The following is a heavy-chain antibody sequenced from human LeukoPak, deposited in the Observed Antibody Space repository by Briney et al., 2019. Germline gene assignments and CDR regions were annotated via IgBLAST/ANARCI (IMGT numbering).Heavy chain of an antibody. J-gene: IGHJ4*02. V-gene: IGHV3-23*01. CDR1: GFTFSTYA. CDR2: ISTSGDRT. D-gene: IGHD1-26*01. CDR3: ARSAVGTSCCTAVDY. Sequence: PGGSLRLSCAASGFTFSTYAMTWVRQAPGKGLEWVSGISTSGDRTYYADSVKGRFTISRDNSKNTLYLQMNSLRAEDTAEYYCARSAVGTSCCTAVDYWGQETLVTVSS.